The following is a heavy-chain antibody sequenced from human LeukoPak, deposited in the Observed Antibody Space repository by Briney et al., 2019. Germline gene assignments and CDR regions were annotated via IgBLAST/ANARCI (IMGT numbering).Heavy chain of an antibody. V-gene: IGHV3-30-3*01. CDR2: ISYDGSNK. J-gene: IGHJ6*02. D-gene: IGHD2-8*01. Sequence: GGSLRLSCAASGFTFSSYAMHWVRQAPGKGLEWVAVISYDGSNKYYADSVKGRFTISRDNSKNTLYLQMNSLRAEDTAVYYCAKENCTNGVCYSYYYYYGMDVWGQGTTVTVSS. CDR1: GFTFSSYA. CDR3: AKENCTNGVCYSYYYYYGMDV.